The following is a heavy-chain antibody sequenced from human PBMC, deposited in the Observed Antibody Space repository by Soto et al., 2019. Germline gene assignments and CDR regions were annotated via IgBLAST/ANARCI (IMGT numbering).Heavy chain of an antibody. D-gene: IGHD6-13*01. J-gene: IGHJ3*02. Sequence: ESGGGVVQPGTSLRLSCVASGFTSSSYGMHWVRQAPGTGLEWVAVIPNTENKKYYADSVKGRFTISRDNSQNTLFLQMDSLMSEDTAMYYCARTAGGRVRGALDIWGQGTMVTVS. CDR2: IPNTENKK. CDR1: GFTSSSYG. CDR3: ARTAGGRVRGALDI. V-gene: IGHV3-30-3*01.